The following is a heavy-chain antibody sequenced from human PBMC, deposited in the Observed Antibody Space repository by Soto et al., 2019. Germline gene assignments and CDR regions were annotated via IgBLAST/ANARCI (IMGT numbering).Heavy chain of an antibody. J-gene: IGHJ5*02. V-gene: IGHV4-59*01. CDR3: ARVVGVGRDWFDL. D-gene: IGHD2-21*01. CDR2: IYYIGST. CDR1: GGSISSYY. Sequence: QVQLQESGPGLVKPSETLSLTCTVSGGSISSYYWCWIRQPPGKGLEWIGYIYYIGSTNYNPSLKSRVTFSVDTSKNQFSLKLSSVTAADTAVYYCARVVGVGRDWFDLWGQGTLVTVSS.